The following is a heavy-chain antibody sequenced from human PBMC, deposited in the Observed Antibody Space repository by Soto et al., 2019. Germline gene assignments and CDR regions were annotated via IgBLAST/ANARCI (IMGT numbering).Heavy chain of an antibody. CDR2: ISYDGNNK. CDR3: SKSVYNWSVGLFDY. V-gene: IGHV3-30*18. J-gene: IGHJ4*02. Sequence: QVQLVESGGGVVQPGRSLRLSCAASGFTFSTYGMHWVRQAPGKGLEWVAVISYDGNNKYYADSVKGRFTISRDNSKNTLYLQMSSRRAEDTDVYYCSKSVYNWSVGLFDYWGQGTLVTGSS. D-gene: IGHD1-1*01. CDR1: GFTFSTYG.